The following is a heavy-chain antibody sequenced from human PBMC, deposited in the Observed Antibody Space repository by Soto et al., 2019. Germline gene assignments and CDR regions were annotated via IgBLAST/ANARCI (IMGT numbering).Heavy chain of an antibody. CDR2: ISSSGSTI. CDR1: GFTFNDYY. Sequence: GGSLRLSCAASGFTFNDYYMTWIRQAPGKGLGWISYISSSGSTIHYADSVKGRFTISRDNAKNSLYLQMNSLRSEDTAVYYCARDRSADRFVQYFQHWGPGTLVTVSS. D-gene: IGHD6-19*01. J-gene: IGHJ1*01. V-gene: IGHV3-11*04. CDR3: ARDRSADRFVQYFQH.